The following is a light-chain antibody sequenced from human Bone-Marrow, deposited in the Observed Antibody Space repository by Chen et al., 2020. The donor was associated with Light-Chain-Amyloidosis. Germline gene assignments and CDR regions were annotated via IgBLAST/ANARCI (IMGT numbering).Light chain of an antibody. V-gene: IGLV3-21*02. Sequence: SYVLTQPSSVSVAPGQTATIACGGNNIGSTSVHWYQQPPGQAPLLVVYDDSDRPSGIPGRLCGSNSGTTATLTISRVEAGDAADYYCQVWDRGSDRPVFGGGTKLTVL. CDR1: NIGSTS. CDR2: DDS. CDR3: QVWDRGSDRPV. J-gene: IGLJ3*02.